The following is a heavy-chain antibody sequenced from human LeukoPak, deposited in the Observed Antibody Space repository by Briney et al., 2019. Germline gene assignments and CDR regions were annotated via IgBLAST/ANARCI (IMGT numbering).Heavy chain of an antibody. CDR1: GSTFGDYA. CDR3: TRLRYFDWLSFDY. Sequence: GGSLRLSCTASGSTFGDYAMSWVRQAPGKGLEWVGFIRSKAYGGTTEYAASVKGRFTISRDDSKSIAYLQMNSLKTEDTAVYYCTRLRYFDWLSFDYWGQGTLVTVSS. V-gene: IGHV3-49*04. CDR2: IRSKAYGGTT. J-gene: IGHJ4*02. D-gene: IGHD3-9*01.